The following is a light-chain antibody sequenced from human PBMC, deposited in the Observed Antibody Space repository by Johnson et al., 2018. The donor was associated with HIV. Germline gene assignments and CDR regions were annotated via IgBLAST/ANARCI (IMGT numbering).Light chain of an antibody. J-gene: IGLJ1*01. Sequence: QSVLTQPPSVSAAPGQKVTISCSGSSSNIGNNYVSWYQQLPGTAPKLLIYDNNKRPSGIPDRFSGSKSGTSATLGITGLQTGDEADYYCGTWDSSLGKVFGTGTQVTVL. CDR3: GTWDSSLGKV. CDR2: DNN. V-gene: IGLV1-51*01. CDR1: SSNIGNNY.